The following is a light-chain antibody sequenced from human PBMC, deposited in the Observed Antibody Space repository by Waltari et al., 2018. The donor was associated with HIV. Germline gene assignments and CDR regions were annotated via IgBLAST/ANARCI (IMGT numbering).Light chain of an antibody. CDR2: AAS. CDR1: QSISSY. Sequence: DIQMTQSPSSLSVSVGDRVTITCRASQSISSYLNWYQQKPGKAPKLLIYAASSLQSGVPSRFSGSGTGTDLTLTISSLQPEDFATYYSQQSYSTPRTFGQETKVEIK. CDR3: QQSYSTPRT. V-gene: IGKV1-39*01. J-gene: IGKJ1*01.